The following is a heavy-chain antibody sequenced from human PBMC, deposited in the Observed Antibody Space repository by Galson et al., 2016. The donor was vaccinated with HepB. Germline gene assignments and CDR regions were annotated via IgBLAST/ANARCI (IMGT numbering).Heavy chain of an antibody. J-gene: IGHJ4*02. Sequence: SLRLSCAASGFTFSSYEMNWVRQAPGKGLEWVSYISSSGSIIYYADSVKGRFTISRDNAKNSLYLQMNSLRAEETAVYYCANGPVTAVHWGQGTLVTVSS. CDR3: ANGPVTAVH. CDR1: GFTFSSYE. CDR2: ISSSGSII. D-gene: IGHD2-21*02. V-gene: IGHV3-48*03.